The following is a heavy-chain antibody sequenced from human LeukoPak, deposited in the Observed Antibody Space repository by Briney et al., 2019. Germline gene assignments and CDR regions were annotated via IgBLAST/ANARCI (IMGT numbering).Heavy chain of an antibody. CDR1: GYTFTSYY. Sequence: VASVKVSCKAPGYTFTSYYMHWVRQAPGQGREWMGIINPSGGSTSYAQKFQGRVTMTRDTSTSTVYMELSSLRSEDTAVYYCARDCRGSTSCYMAALDIWGQGTMVTVSS. CDR2: INPSGGST. CDR3: ARDCRGSTSCYMAALDI. V-gene: IGHV1-46*01. D-gene: IGHD2-2*02. J-gene: IGHJ3*02.